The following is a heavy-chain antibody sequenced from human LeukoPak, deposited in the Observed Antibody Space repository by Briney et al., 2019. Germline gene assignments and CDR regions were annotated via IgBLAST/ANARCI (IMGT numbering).Heavy chain of an antibody. CDR3: ARGGSSAAAVFDY. CDR1: GGSISRYY. V-gene: IGHV4-4*07. J-gene: IGHJ4*02. D-gene: IGHD6-13*01. CDR2: IYSSGTT. Sequence: PSETLSLTCTVSGGSISRYYWSWIRQPAGRGLEWIGRIYSSGTTNYSPSLKSRVTMSVDTSKNQFSLKLSSVTAADTAVYYCARGGSSAAAVFDYWGQGTLVTVSS.